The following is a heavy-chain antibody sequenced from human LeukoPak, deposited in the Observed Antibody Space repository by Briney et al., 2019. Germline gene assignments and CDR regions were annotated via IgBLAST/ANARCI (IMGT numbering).Heavy chain of an antibody. V-gene: IGHV1-3*01. CDR3: ARDWLEPYDYYGMDV. Sequence: GASVKVSCKASGYTFTSYSMHWVRQAPGQSLEWMEWINAGNGKTKYSQKFQGRVTITRDTSASTAYMELSSLRSEDTAVYYCARDWLEPYDYYGMDVWGQGTTVTVSS. CDR2: INAGNGKT. CDR1: GYTFTSYS. J-gene: IGHJ6*02. D-gene: IGHD5-12*01.